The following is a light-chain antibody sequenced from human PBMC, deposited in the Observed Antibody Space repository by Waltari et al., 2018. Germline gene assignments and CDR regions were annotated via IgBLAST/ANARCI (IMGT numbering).Light chain of an antibody. V-gene: IGLV2-14*03. CDR3: SSFTTSGTYV. CDR1: SSDVGAYTF. J-gene: IGLJ1*01. CDR2: DFN. Sequence: QSALTQPASVSGSPGQSIAIPFAGTSSDVGAYTFVSWYQQHPGKAPKLMIYDFNERPSGVSDRFSGSKSGNTASLTISGLQAEDETDYYCSSFTTSGTYVFGTGTKVTVL.